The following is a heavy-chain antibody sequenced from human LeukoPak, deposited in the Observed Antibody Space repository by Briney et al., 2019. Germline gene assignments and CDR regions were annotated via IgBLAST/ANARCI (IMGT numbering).Heavy chain of an antibody. D-gene: IGHD3-10*01. CDR1: GGSISSYY. CDR2: IYTSGST. Sequence: PSETLSLTCTVSGGSISSYYWSWIRQPAGKGLEWIGRIYTSGSTNYNPSLKSRVTISVDTSKNQFSLKLSSVTAADTAVYYCARATGSGSYYNWGRGYYYYYYMDVWGKGTTVTVSS. CDR3: ARATGSGSYYNWGRGYYYYYYMDV. J-gene: IGHJ6*03. V-gene: IGHV4-4*07.